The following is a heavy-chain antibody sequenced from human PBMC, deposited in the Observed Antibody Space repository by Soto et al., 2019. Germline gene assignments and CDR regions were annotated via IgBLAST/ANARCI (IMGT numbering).Heavy chain of an antibody. CDR3: ARERTYSSSFAVDI. CDR1: GYTFTSYD. J-gene: IGHJ3*02. V-gene: IGHV1-8*01. D-gene: IGHD6-6*01. CDR2: MNPNSGNT. Sequence: ASVKVSCKASGYTFTSYDINWVRQATGQGLEWMGWMNPNSGNTGYAQKFQGRVTMTRNTSISTAYMELSSLRSEDTAVYYCARERTYSSSFAVDIWGQGTMVTVSS.